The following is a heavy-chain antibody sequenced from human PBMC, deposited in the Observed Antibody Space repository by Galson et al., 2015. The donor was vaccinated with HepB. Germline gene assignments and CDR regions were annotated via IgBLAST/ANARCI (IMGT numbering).Heavy chain of an antibody. CDR2: IGNSGGST. Sequence: SLRLSCAASGFIFSNYAMNWVRQAPGKGLEWVSTIGNSGGSTDYADTVKGRFTVSRDNSKNTLFLQINSLRAEDTAIYYCANRRYAYWGQGTLVTVSS. CDR3: ANRRYAY. V-gene: IGHV3-23*01. CDR1: GFIFSNYA. D-gene: IGHD5-18*01. J-gene: IGHJ4*02.